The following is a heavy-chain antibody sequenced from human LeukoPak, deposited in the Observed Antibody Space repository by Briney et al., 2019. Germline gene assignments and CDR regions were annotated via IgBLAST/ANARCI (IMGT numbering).Heavy chain of an antibody. CDR3: ARVFSDSSSWYVVY. CDR1: GGSISSYY. Sequence: SETLSLTCTVSGGSISSYYWSWIRQPPGKGLEWIGYIYYSGSTNYNPSLKSRVTISVDTSKNQFSPKLSSVTAADKAVYYCARVFSDSSSWYVVYWGQGTLVTVSS. J-gene: IGHJ4*02. D-gene: IGHD6-13*01. CDR2: IYYSGST. V-gene: IGHV4-59*01.